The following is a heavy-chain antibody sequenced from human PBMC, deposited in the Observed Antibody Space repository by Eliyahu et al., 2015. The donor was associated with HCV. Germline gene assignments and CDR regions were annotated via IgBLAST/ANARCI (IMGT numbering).Heavy chain of an antibody. V-gene: IGHV3-23*01. D-gene: IGHD3-22*01. Sequence: EVQLLESGGGLEQPGGSLXLSCAAFGFTLSNYAMSWVRQAPGKGLEWVSAISGSGGSTFYADSVKGRFTISRDNSKNTLYLQMNSLRAEDTAVYYCAKGTGGYSYSDFDYWGQGTLVTVSS. CDR3: AKGTGGYSYSDFDY. J-gene: IGHJ4*02. CDR2: ISGSGGST. CDR1: GFTLSNYA.